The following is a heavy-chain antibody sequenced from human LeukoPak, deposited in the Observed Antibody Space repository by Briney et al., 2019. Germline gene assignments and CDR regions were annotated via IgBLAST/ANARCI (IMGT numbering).Heavy chain of an antibody. CDR1: GFTFSSYA. Sequence: QAGGSLRLSCAASGFTFSSYAMHWVRQAPGKGLEWVAVISYDGSNKYYADSVKGRFTISRDNSKNTLYLQMNSLRAEDTAVYYCARDRIPYGDYDLGYWGQGTLVTVSS. CDR2: ISYDGSNK. V-gene: IGHV3-30-3*01. CDR3: ARDRIPYGDYDLGY. D-gene: IGHD4-17*01. J-gene: IGHJ4*02.